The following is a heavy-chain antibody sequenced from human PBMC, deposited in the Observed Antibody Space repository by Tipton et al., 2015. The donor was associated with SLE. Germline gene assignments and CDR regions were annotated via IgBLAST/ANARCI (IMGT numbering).Heavy chain of an antibody. CDR1: GGSISSSSYY. D-gene: IGHD4-17*01. Sequence: TLSLTCTVSGGSISSSSYYWGWIRQPPGKGLEWIGSIYYSGSTYYNPSLQSRVTISVDTSKNQFSLKLSSVTAADTAVYYCASGVTTVTTGADYFDYWGQGTLVTVSS. CDR3: ASGVTTVTTGADYFDY. V-gene: IGHV4-39*07. CDR2: IYYSGST. J-gene: IGHJ4*02.